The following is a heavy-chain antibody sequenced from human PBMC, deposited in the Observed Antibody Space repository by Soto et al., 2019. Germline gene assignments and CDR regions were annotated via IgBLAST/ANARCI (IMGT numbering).Heavy chain of an antibody. CDR2: INPSGGST. J-gene: IGHJ5*02. D-gene: IGHD3-22*01. CDR3: ARGLGSTYYYDSSGYTRHWFDP. CDR1: GYTFTSYY. V-gene: IGHV1-46*01. Sequence: QVQLVQSGAEVKKPGASVKVSCKASGYTFTSYYMHWVRQAPGQGLEWMGIINPSGGSTSYAQKFQGRVTMTRDTSTSTAYMELSSLGSEDTAVYYCARGLGSTYYYDSSGYTRHWFDPWGQGALVTVSS.